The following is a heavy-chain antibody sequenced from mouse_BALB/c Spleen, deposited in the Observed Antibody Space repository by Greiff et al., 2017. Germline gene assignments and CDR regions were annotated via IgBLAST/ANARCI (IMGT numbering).Heavy chain of an antibody. V-gene: IGHV1-4*02. D-gene: IGHD2-4*01. Sequence: QVQLKQSAAELARPGASVKMSCKASGYTFTSYTMHWVKQRPGQGLEWIGYINPSSGYTEYNQKFKDKTTLTADKSSSTAYMQLSSLTSEDSAVYYCASGEGYDYDDPFDYWGQGTTLTVSS. CDR2: INPSSGYT. CDR3: ASGEGYDYDDPFDY. CDR1: GYTFTSYT. J-gene: IGHJ2*01.